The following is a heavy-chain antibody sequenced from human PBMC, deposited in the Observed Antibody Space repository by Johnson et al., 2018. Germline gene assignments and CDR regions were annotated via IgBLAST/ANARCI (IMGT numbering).Heavy chain of an antibody. V-gene: IGHV3-30*03. CDR3: ARALYMDV. CDR1: GFTFSSYG. J-gene: IGHJ6*03. CDR2: ISYDGSNK. Sequence: QVQLVQSGGGVVQPGRSLRLSCAASGFTFSSYGMHWVRQAPGKGLEWVALISYDGSNKYYADSVKGRFTISRDNAKNSLYLQMNSLRAEDTAVYYCARALYMDVWGKGTTVTVSS.